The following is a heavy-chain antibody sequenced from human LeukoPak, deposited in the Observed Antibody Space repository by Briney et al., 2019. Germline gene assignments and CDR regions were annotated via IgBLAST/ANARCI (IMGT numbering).Heavy chain of an antibody. CDR1: GGSISSGGYY. V-gene: IGHV4-30-2*01. D-gene: IGHD2-2*01. CDR2: IYHSGST. CDR3: ARVSTSLNFLDY. J-gene: IGHJ4*02. Sequence: SETLSLTCTVSGGSISSGGYYWSWIRQPPGKGLEWIGYIYHSGSTYYNPSLKSRVTISVDRSKNQFSLKLSSVTAADTAVYYCARVSTSLNFLDYWGQGTLVTVSS.